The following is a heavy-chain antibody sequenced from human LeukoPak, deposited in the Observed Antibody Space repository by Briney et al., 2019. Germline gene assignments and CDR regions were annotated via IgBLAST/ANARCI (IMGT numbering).Heavy chain of an antibody. J-gene: IGHJ4*02. V-gene: IGHV4-59*01. CDR3: ARGRDYYDSSGAFDY. CDR1: GASISTYY. D-gene: IGHD3-22*01. Sequence: PSETLSLTCTVSGASISTYYWSWIRQPPGKGLEWVGYIYYSGSTNYNPSLKSRVTISVDTSKNQFSLKLSSVTAADTAVYYCARGRDYYDSSGAFDYWGQGTLVTVSS. CDR2: IYYSGST.